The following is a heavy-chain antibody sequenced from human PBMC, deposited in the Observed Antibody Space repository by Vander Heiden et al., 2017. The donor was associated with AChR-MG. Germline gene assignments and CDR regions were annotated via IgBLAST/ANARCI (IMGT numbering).Heavy chain of an antibody. D-gene: IGHD2-15*01. CDR3: ARGGSCCIGGSCHLYHDY. V-gene: IGHV1-8*02. J-gene: IGHJ2*01. CDR1: GYTFSNFD. CDR2: INPNRGNT. Sequence: QVQLVQSGAEVTTPGASVKVSCQASGYTFSNFDINWVRQDTVQWLGWMGWINPNRGNTGRAQKVQGSVARTRNTPSSSAYMELRSVGSDHTAVYYCARGGSCCIGGSCHLYHDYWGRVTL.